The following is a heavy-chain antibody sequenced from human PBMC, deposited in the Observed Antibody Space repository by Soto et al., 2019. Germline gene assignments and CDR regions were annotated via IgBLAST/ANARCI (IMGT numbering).Heavy chain of an antibody. CDR2: ITWNSGHI. CDR1: RFNFDDSA. J-gene: IGHJ4*02. D-gene: IGHD3-22*01. Sequence: PGGSLRLSCVASRFNFDDSAMNWVRQVPGKGLEWVSGITWNSGHILYADSVKGRFTISRDNAKKSLYLELNSLRPEDTALYYCAKGRSSMIVVVMDYWGQGTPVTVSS. CDR3: AKGRSSMIVVVMDY. V-gene: IGHV3-9*01.